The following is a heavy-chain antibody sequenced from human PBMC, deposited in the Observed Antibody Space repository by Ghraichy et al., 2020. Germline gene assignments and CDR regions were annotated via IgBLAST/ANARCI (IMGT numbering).Heavy chain of an antibody. CDR1: GFTVGGYG. Sequence: GGSLRLSCATSGFTVGGYGIHWARQAPGKGLEWVAFIKFDGSDQYYADSVKGRFTISRDNFKNTVYLQMNSLRGDDTAVYYCAKEGPGRSGYEWLGDFWGRGTRVTVSS. CDR3: AKEGPGRSGYEWLGDF. CDR2: IKFDGSDQ. D-gene: IGHD5-12*01. V-gene: IGHV3-30*02. J-gene: IGHJ4*02.